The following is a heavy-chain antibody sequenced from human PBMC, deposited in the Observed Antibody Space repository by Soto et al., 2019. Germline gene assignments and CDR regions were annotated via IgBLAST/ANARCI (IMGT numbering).Heavy chain of an antibody. CDR2: INPNSGDT. Sequence: SAEVSCKASGYIFTGYHIHWVRQAPGRGLEWMGWINPNSGDTEYAQNFQGRVTMTRDTSFNLVYMEMSGLMSDDTAVYYCARDARGTRGFDEMDIWGQGTTVTGSS. V-gene: IGHV1-2*02. CDR3: ARDARGTRGFDEMDI. CDR1: GYIFTGYH. J-gene: IGHJ6*02. D-gene: IGHD3-9*01.